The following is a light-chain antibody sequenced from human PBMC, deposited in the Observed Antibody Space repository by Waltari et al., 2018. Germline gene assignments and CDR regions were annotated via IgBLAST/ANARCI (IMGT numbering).Light chain of an antibody. CDR1: SSHIGADYD. Sequence: QSMLTPPPSVSGAPGPSVTISCTGCSSHIGADYDVHWYQQLPGTAPKLLIYGDSTRPSGVPDRFSGSKSGTSASLAITGLQAEDEADYYCQTYDISLRGWVFGGGTELTVL. CDR2: GDS. CDR3: QTYDISLRGWV. J-gene: IGLJ3*02. V-gene: IGLV1-40*01.